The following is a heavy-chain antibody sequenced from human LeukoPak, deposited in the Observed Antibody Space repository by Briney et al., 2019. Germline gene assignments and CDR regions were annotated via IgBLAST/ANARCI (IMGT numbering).Heavy chain of an antibody. D-gene: IGHD4-17*01. CDR2: INHSGST. J-gene: IGHJ4*02. Sequence: SETLSLTCAVYGGSFSGYYWSWIRQPPGKGLEWIGEINHSGSTNYNPSLKSRVTISVDTSKNQFSLKLSSVTAADTAVYYCARDYGDYAIDYWGQGTLVTVSS. CDR1: GGSFSGYY. CDR3: ARDYGDYAIDY. V-gene: IGHV4-34*01.